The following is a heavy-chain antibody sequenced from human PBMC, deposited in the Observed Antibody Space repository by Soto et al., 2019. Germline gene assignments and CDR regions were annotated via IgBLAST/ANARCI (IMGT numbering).Heavy chain of an antibody. CDR3: ARDNGNYGSGSFAH. J-gene: IGHJ4*02. Sequence: EVPLLESGGGLVQPGGSLRLSCAASGFTFSSYALSWVRQAPGKGLEWVSALSGTGDSADYANSVKGRFTISRDDSKTTLYLVMSSLRVEDTAIYYCARDNGNYGSGSFAHWGQGTLVTVSS. CDR2: LSGTGDSA. CDR1: GFTFSSYA. D-gene: IGHD3-10*01. V-gene: IGHV3-23*01.